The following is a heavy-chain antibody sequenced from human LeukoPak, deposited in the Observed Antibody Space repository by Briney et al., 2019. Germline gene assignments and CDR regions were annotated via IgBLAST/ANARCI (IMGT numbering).Heavy chain of an antibody. V-gene: IGHV7-4-1*02. J-gene: IGHJ5*02. D-gene: IGHD4-11*01. Sequence: ASVKVSCKASGYTFTSYDINWVRQATGQGLEWMGWINTNTGNPTYAQGFTGRFVFSLDTSVSTAYLQISSLKAEDTAVYYCARAPTYYSNHDASWFDPWGQGTLVTVSS. CDR1: GYTFTSYD. CDR3: ARAPTYYSNHDASWFDP. CDR2: INTNTGNP.